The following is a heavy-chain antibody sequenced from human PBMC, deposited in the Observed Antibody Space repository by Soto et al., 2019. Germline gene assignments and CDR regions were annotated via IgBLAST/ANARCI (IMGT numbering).Heavy chain of an antibody. D-gene: IGHD1-1*01. CDR3: ARDGTYNWV. CDR2: IYSGGAT. Sequence: EVQLVESGGGLVQPGGSLRLSCEASGFTVSNNYMRWVGQAPGKGLEWVSLIYSGGATYYADSVKGRFTISRDNSKNTLYLQMNSLRAEDTAVYYCARDGTYNWVGGQGILVTVSS. J-gene: IGHJ4*02. V-gene: IGHV3-66*01. CDR1: GFTVSNNY.